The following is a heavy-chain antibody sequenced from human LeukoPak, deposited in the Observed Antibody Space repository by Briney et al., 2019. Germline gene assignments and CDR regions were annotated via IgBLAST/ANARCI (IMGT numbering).Heavy chain of an antibody. CDR1: GFTFSSYG. Sequence: PGGSLRLSCAASGFTFSSYGMLWVRQAPGKGLEWVAVIWYDGSNKYYADSAKGRFTISRDNSKNTLYLQMNSLRAEDTAVYYCANGLFQGSGSYYEGYWGQGTLVTVSS. CDR3: ANGLFQGSGSYYEGY. J-gene: IGHJ4*02. CDR2: IWYDGSNK. V-gene: IGHV3-33*06. D-gene: IGHD1-26*01.